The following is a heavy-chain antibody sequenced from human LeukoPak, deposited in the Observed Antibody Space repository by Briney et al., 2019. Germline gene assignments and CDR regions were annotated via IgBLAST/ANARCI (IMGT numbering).Heavy chain of an antibody. V-gene: IGHV4-34*01. CDR2: INHSGST. CDR3: ARGLYGGSWLSVYYYYGMDV. J-gene: IGHJ6*02. CDR1: GGSFSSYY. D-gene: IGHD2-15*01. Sequence: PSETLSLTCAVYGGSFSSYYWSWIRQPPGKGLEWIGEINHSGSTNYNPSLKSRVTISVDTSKNQFSLKLSSVTAADTAVYYCARGLYGGSWLSVYYYYGMDVWGQGTTVTVSS.